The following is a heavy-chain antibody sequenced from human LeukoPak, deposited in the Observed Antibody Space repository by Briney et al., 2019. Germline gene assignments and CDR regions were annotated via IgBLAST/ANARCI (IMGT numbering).Heavy chain of an antibody. CDR3: ARSRHSSGYYPFDY. CDR2: ISIYNGNT. CDR1: GYTFTNYG. J-gene: IGHJ4*02. D-gene: IGHD3-22*01. V-gene: IGHV1-18*01. Sequence: ASVKVSCKASGYTFTNYGISWVRQAPGQGLEWMGWISIYNGNTNHAQNLQGRVTLTTDTSTSTAYMELRSLRSDDTAVYYCARSRHSSGYYPFDYWGQGTLVTVSS.